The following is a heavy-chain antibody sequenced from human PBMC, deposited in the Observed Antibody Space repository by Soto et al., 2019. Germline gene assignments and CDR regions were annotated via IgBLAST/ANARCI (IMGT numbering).Heavy chain of an antibody. CDR2: IFPGDSDT. D-gene: IGHD3-16*01. Sequence: LGESLKISCKGSGYTFTSHWIGWVRQMPGKGLEWMGIIFPGDSDTRYSPSFQGQVTISADKSINTAYLQWSSLKASDTAMYFCARHGAYFDYWGQGTLVTVSS. V-gene: IGHV5-51*01. J-gene: IGHJ4*02. CDR3: ARHGAYFDY. CDR1: GYTFTSHW.